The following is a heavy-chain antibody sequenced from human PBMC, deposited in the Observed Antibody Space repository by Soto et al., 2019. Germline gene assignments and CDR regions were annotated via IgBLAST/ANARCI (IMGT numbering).Heavy chain of an antibody. D-gene: IGHD3-3*01. CDR1: GFTFSSYA. Sequence: GGSLSLSCEASGFTFSSYAMSWVRQAPGKGLEWVSAIGGSGGSTYYGDSVKGRFTISRDNSNYTLYLQMNSLRAEDTAVYYCAKGGLRFVEWLLFADPWGQGTLVTVSS. CDR3: AKGGLRFVEWLLFADP. J-gene: IGHJ5*02. V-gene: IGHV3-23*01. CDR2: IGGSGGST.